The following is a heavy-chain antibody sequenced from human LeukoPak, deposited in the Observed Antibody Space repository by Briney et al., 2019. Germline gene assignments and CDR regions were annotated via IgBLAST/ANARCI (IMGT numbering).Heavy chain of an antibody. CDR3: AKAGIVVVPAAKLKSYYFDY. Sequence: PGGSLRLSCAASGFTFSSYAMSWVRQAPGKGLEWVPAISGSGSTYYADSVKGRFTISRDNSKNTLYLQMNSLRAEDTAVYYCAKAGIVVVPAAKLKSYYFDYWGQGTLVTVSS. D-gene: IGHD2-2*01. CDR2: ISGSGST. V-gene: IGHV3-23*01. J-gene: IGHJ4*02. CDR1: GFTFSSYA.